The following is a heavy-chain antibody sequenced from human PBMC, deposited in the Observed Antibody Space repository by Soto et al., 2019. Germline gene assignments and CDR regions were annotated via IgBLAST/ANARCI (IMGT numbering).Heavy chain of an antibody. CDR2: ISGSGGGT. Sequence: EVQLLESGGGLVQPGGSLRLSCGASGFTFSTYAMNWVRQAPGKGLEWVAAISGSGGGTYYADSVKGRFTISRDNSKDSLFLHMNSLRAEDRAVYFCTKGGLIVATTCNLDVWGQGTTVAVSS. D-gene: IGHD1-26*01. CDR3: TKGGLIVATTCNLDV. V-gene: IGHV3-23*01. CDR1: GFTFSTYA. J-gene: IGHJ6*02.